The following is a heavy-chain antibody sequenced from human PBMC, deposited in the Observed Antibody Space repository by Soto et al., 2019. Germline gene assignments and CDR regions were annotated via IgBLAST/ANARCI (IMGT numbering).Heavy chain of an antibody. CDR1: GGSLSSGGYY. Sequence: SETLSLTCTVSGGSLSSGGYYWSWIRQHPGKGLEWIGYIYYSGSTYYNPSLKSRVTISVDTSKNQFSLKLSSVTAADTAVYYCARDSSIAAADHYYYYGMDVWGQGTTVTVSS. CDR2: IYYSGST. CDR3: ARDSSIAAADHYYYYGMDV. D-gene: IGHD6-13*01. V-gene: IGHV4-31*03. J-gene: IGHJ6*02.